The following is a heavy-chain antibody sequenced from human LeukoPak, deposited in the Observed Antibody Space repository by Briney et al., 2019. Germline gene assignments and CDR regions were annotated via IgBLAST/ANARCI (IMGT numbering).Heavy chain of an antibody. Sequence: PSETLSLTCTVSGGSINSGTYYWSWIRQPAGKGLEWIGRMYTSGSTNYNPSLESRVTILVDTSKNQFSLKLSSVTAADTAVYYCARGEKGSSSGSINYWGQGTLVTVSS. V-gene: IGHV4-61*02. CDR2: MYTSGST. J-gene: IGHJ4*02. CDR1: GGSINSGTYY. CDR3: ARGEKGSSSGSINY. D-gene: IGHD6-6*01.